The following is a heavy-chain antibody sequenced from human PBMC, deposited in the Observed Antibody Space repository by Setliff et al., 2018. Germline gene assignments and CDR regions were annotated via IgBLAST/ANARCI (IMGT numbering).Heavy chain of an antibody. CDR1: GYTFTNYG. V-gene: IGHV1-18*01. Sequence: ASVKVSCKASGYTFTNYGINWVRQAPGQRLEWVGWISAYNGDTNYAQKFQGRVTMTTDRSTSTAYMELRSLKSDDTAVYYCAREGVDTRSSTDYRYYMDVWGQGTTVTVSS. CDR3: AREGVDTRSSTDYRYYMDV. D-gene: IGHD5-18*01. J-gene: IGHJ6*03. CDR2: ISAYNGDT.